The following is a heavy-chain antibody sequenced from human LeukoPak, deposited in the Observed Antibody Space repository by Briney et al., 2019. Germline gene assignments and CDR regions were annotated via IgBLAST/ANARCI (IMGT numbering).Heavy chain of an antibody. CDR3: GTGGSSRSDAFDI. D-gene: IGHD6-13*01. Sequence: ASVKVSFKASGYTFTSYYMHWVRQAPGQGLEWMGIINPSGGSTSYAQKFQGRVTMTRDTSTSTVYMELSSLRSEDAAVYYCGTGGSSRSDAFDIWGQGTMVTVSS. CDR1: GYTFTSYY. CDR2: INPSGGST. J-gene: IGHJ3*02. V-gene: IGHV1-46*01.